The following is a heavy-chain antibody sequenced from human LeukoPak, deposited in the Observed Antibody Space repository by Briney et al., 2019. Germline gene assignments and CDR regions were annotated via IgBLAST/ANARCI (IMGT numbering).Heavy chain of an antibody. V-gene: IGHV3-21*01. CDR3: ARVATILLGAFDI. D-gene: IGHD5-12*01. CDR2: ISSSSSYI. J-gene: IGHJ3*02. CDR1: GFTFSSYS. Sequence: PGGSLRLSCAASGFTFSSYSMNWVRQAPGKGLEWVSSISSSSSYIYYADSVKGRFTISRDNAKNSLYLQMNSLRAEDTAVYYCARVATILLGAFDIWGQGTMVTVSS.